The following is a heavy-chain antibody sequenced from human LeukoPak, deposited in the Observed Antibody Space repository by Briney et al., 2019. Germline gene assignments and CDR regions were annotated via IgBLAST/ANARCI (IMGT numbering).Heavy chain of an antibody. CDR3: ARDSSSWYGYYYYYYMDV. J-gene: IGHJ6*03. V-gene: IGHV4-4*07. CDR1: GGSTSSYY. Sequence: SETLSLTCTVSGGSTSSYYWSWIRQPAGKGLEWIGRIYTSGSTNYNPSLKSRVTMSVDTSKNQFSLKLSSVTAADTAVYYCARDSSSWYGYYYYYYMDVWGKGTTVTVSS. CDR2: IYTSGST. D-gene: IGHD6-13*01.